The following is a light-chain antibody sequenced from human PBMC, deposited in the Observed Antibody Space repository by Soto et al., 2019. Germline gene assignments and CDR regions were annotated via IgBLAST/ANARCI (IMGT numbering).Light chain of an antibody. J-gene: IGLJ2*01. Sequence: QLVLTQSPSASASLGASVTLTCTLSSGHSSYAIAWHQQQPEKGPRYLMKLNSDGSHNKGDGIPDRFSGSSSGDERYLTISSLQSEDEADYYCQTWGTGVVVFGGGTKLTVL. CDR1: SGHSSYA. CDR2: LNSDGSH. V-gene: IGLV4-69*01. CDR3: QTWGTGVVV.